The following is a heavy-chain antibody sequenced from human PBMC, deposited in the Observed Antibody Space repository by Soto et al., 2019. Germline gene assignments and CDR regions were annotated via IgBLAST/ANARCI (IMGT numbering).Heavy chain of an antibody. CDR1: GGSISSSNW. J-gene: IGHJ4*02. D-gene: IGHD5-12*01. CDR2: IYHSGST. Sequence: QVQLQESGPGLVKPSGTLSLTCAVSGGSISSSNWWSWVRQPPGKGLEWIGEIYHSGSTNYNPSLKSRVNISVDKSKNQFSLKLSSVTAADTAVYYCARDPIVATIDTYFDYWGQGTLVTVSS. CDR3: ARDPIVATIDTYFDY. V-gene: IGHV4-4*02.